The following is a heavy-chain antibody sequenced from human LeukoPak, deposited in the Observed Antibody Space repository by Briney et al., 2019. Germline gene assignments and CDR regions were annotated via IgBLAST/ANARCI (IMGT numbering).Heavy chain of an antibody. J-gene: IGHJ4*02. Sequence: GGSLRLSCAASGFTFSSYAMSWVRQAPGKGLEWVADIRNDGSNIYNVDSVRGRFTISRDNAKNSLFLQMNSLKDEDTAVYYCARDGSGRDFSLDYWGQGTLVTVSS. V-gene: IGHV3-7*04. D-gene: IGHD3-10*01. CDR3: ARDGSGRDFSLDY. CDR1: GFTFSSYA. CDR2: IRNDGSNI.